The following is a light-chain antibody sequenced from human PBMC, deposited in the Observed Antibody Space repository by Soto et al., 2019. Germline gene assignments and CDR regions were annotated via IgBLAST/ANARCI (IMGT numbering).Light chain of an antibody. J-gene: IGLJ2*01. CDR3: PSYCNRLSASV. Sequence: QSVLTQPPSVSGAPGQRVTISCTGSSSNIGAGHVVHWYQQFPGRAPNLLIYGSSNRPSGVPDRFSGSKSGTSASLAITGLQAEDEADHYCPSYCNRLSASVFGGGTKLTVL. CDR2: GSS. CDR1: SSNIGAGHV. V-gene: IGLV1-40*01.